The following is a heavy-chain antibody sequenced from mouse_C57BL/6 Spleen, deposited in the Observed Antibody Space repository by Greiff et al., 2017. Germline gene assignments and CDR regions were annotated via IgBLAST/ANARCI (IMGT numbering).Heavy chain of an antibody. Sequence: QVQLQQSGAELVKPGASVKMSCKASGYTFTSYWITWVKQRPGQGLEWIGDIYPGSGSTYYNEKFKSKSTLTVDTSSSTAYMQLSSLTSEDSAVYYWARRGNYYGSSHSFDYGGQGTTLTVSS. CDR2: IYPGSGST. CDR1: GYTFTSYW. V-gene: IGHV1-55*01. J-gene: IGHJ2*01. D-gene: IGHD1-1*01. CDR3: ARRGNYYGSSHSFDY.